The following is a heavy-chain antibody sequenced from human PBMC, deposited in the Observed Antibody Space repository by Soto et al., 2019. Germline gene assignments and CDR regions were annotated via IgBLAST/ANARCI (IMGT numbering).Heavy chain of an antibody. CDR2: ISAYNGNT. Sequence: ASVKVSCKASGYTFTSYAISWVRQAPGQGLEWMGWISAYNGNTNYAQKLQGRVTMTTDTSTTTAYMELRSLRSDDTAVYYCARGTRITMVRGVMWFDYWGQGTLVTVSS. CDR1: GYTFTSYA. V-gene: IGHV1-18*01. CDR3: ARGTRITMVRGVMWFDY. J-gene: IGHJ4*02. D-gene: IGHD3-10*01.